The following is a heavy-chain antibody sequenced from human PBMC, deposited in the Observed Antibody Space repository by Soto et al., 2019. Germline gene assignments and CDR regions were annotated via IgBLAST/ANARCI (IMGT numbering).Heavy chain of an antibody. J-gene: IGHJ4*02. D-gene: IGHD3-22*01. Sequence: QVQLVQSGAEVKKPGASVKVSCKASGYTFTSYGISWVRQAPGQGLEWMGWISAYNGNTNYAQKLQGRVTMTTDTPTRTAYMELRSLRSDDTAVYYCARRQGYYDSSGDTEDYWGQGTLVTVSS. V-gene: IGHV1-18*01. CDR3: ARRQGYYDSSGDTEDY. CDR2: ISAYNGNT. CDR1: GYTFTSYG.